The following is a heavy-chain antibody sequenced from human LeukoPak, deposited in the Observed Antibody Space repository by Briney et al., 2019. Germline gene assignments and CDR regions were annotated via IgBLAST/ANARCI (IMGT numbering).Heavy chain of an antibody. J-gene: IGHJ4*02. D-gene: IGHD3-16*02. V-gene: IGHV3-66*01. CDR2: IYSGGST. CDR1: GFTVSSNY. Sequence: PGGSLRLSCAASGFTVSSNYMSWVRQAPGKGLEWVSVIYSGGSTYYADSVKGRFTISRDNSKKTLYLQMNSLRAEDTAVYYCASFIYVWGSYPTDYWGQGTLVTVSS. CDR3: ASFIYVWGSYPTDY.